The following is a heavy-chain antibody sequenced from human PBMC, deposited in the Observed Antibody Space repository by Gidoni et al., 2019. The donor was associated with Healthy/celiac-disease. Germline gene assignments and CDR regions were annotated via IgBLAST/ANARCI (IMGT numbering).Heavy chain of an antibody. CDR2: IIPIFGTA. Sequence: QVQLVQSGAAVKKPGSWVTVSCRASGGTLSRYAISWVRQAPGQGLEWMGGIIPIFGTANYAQKFQGRVTITADESTSTAYMELSSLRSEDTAVYYCARAEVGVILRGLDFFDYWGQGTLVTVSS. J-gene: IGHJ4*02. CDR3: ARAEVGVILRGLDFFDY. D-gene: IGHD3-10*01. V-gene: IGHV1-69*01. CDR1: GGTLSRYA.